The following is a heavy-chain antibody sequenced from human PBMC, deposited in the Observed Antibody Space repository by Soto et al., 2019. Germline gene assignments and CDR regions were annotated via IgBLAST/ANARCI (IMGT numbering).Heavy chain of an antibody. V-gene: IGHV5-51*01. CDR1: GYSFTSYW. CDR2: IYPGDSDT. CDR3: ARRADSSGWYGRVDY. D-gene: IGHD6-19*01. J-gene: IGHJ4*02. Sequence: LGESLKISCKGSGYSFTSYWIGWVRQMPGKGLEWMGIIYPGDSDTRYSPSFQGQVTISADKSISTAYLQWSSLKASDTAMYYCARRADSSGWYGRVDYWGQGTLVTV.